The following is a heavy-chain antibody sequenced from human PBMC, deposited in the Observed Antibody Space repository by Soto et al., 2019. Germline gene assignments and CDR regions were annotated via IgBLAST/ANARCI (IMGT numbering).Heavy chain of an antibody. CDR1: GFTFSDYY. CDR3: ARTDGYSPFDAFDI. D-gene: IGHD5-18*01. J-gene: IGHJ3*02. Sequence: GGSLRLSCAASGFTFSDYYMSWIRQAPGKGLEWVSYISSSSSYTNYADSVKGRFTISRDNAKNSLYLQMNSLRAEDTAVYYCARTDGYSPFDAFDIWGQGTMVTVSS. V-gene: IGHV3-11*03. CDR2: ISSSSSYT.